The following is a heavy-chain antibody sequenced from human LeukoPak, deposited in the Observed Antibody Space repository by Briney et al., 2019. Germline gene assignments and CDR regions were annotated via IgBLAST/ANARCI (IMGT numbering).Heavy chain of an antibody. CDR1: GFTFSSYS. CDR2: ISSSSSYI. D-gene: IGHD3-22*01. J-gene: IGHJ3*02. CDR3: ARSRPDYYDNDAFDI. V-gene: IGHV3-21*01. Sequence: GGSLRLSCAASGFTFSSYSMNWVRQAPGKGLEWVSSISSSSSYIYYADSVKGRFTISRDNAKNSLYPQMNSLRAEDTAVYYCARSRPDYYDNDAFDIWGQGTMVTVSS.